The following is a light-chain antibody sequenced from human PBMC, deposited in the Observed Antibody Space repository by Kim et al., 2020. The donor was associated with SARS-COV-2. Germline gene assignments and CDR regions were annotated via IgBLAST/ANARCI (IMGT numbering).Light chain of an antibody. CDR1: SLRSYY. J-gene: IGLJ2*01. CDR2: GKN. V-gene: IGLV3-19*01. CDR3: NSRDSNDNVV. Sequence: SSELTQDPAVSVALGQTVRITCQGDSLRSYYATWYQQKPGQAPIVVIYGKNNRPSGIPDRFSGSSSGNTASLTITGTQAGYEADYYCNSRDSNDNVVFGGGTQLTVL.